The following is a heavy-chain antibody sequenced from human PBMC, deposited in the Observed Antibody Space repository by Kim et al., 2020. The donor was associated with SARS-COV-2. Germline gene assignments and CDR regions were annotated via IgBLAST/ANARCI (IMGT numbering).Heavy chain of an antibody. CDR3: AKDYGGTLNVDY. Sequence: YADSVKGRFTISRDNSKNTLYLQMSSLRAEDTALYYCAKDYGGTLNVDYGGQGTLVTVSS. D-gene: IGHD4-17*01. V-gene: IGHV3-30*02. J-gene: IGHJ4*02.